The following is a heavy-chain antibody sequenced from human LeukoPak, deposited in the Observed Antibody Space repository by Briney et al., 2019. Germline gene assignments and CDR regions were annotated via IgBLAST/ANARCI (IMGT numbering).Heavy chain of an antibody. J-gene: IGHJ6*03. CDR3: ASGGYSSSWYFYYYYMDV. Sequence: PGGSLRLSCAASGFTFSSYGMHWVRQAPGKGLEWVANIKQDGSEKYYVDSVKGRFTISRDNAKNSLYLQMNSLRAEDTAVYYCASGGYSSSWYFYYYYMDVWGKGTTVTVSS. V-gene: IGHV3-7*01. CDR2: IKQDGSEK. D-gene: IGHD6-13*01. CDR1: GFTFSSYG.